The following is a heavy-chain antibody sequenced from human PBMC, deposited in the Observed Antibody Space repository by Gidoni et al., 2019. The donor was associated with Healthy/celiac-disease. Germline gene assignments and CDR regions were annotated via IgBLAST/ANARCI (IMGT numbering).Heavy chain of an antibody. Sequence: EVQLVESGGGLVQPGGSLRLSCAASGFTVSSNYMSWVRQAPGKGLEWVSVIYSGGSTYYADYVKGRLTISRDNSKNTLYLQMNSLRAEDTAVYYCARDISQLGNWFDPWGQGTLVTVSS. D-gene: IGHD6-13*01. V-gene: IGHV3-66*01. CDR1: GFTVSSNY. CDR3: ARDISQLGNWFDP. CDR2: IYSGGST. J-gene: IGHJ5*02.